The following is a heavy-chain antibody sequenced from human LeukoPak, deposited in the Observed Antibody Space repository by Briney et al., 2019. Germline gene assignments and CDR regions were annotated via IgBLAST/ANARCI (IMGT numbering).Heavy chain of an antibody. V-gene: IGHV3-69-1*01. D-gene: IGHD4-17*01. CDR1: GFTVNTYD. CDR2: FGISGTI. J-gene: IGHJ4*02. Sequence: GGSLRLSCAASGFTVNTYDRHGVRQAPGEGPEWIAYFGISGTIYYADSVRGRFTISRDNAKNSLFLQMNSLRVDDTAIYYCAEYGVYPYWGQGTPVTVSS. CDR3: AEYGVYPY.